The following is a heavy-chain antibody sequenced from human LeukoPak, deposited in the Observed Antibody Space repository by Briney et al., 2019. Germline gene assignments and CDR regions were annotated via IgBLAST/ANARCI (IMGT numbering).Heavy chain of an antibody. Sequence: PGASLRLSCAASGFTFKKYGMSWVRQAPGKGLEWVSTINDNGANTHYADSVKGRFTISRDSSKNTLFLQMNGLRADDTARYYCTKGDGGWYPIDSWGQGTLIIVSS. J-gene: IGHJ4*02. CDR2: INDNGANT. CDR1: GFTFKKYG. V-gene: IGHV3-23*01. D-gene: IGHD6-19*01. CDR3: TKGDGGWYPIDS.